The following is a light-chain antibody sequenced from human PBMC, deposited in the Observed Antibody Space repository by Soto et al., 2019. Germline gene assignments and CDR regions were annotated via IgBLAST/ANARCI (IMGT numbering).Light chain of an antibody. Sequence: QSVLTQPASVSGSPGQSITISCTVTGSDVRTYNLVSWYQQHPGKVPKLIIYEASNRPSGVSNRFSGSQPGNTASLTVSGLQAEDEADYYCCSYAGDKTYVFGSGTKVTVL. CDR3: CSYAGDKTYV. V-gene: IGLV2-23*01. CDR1: GSDVRTYNL. CDR2: EAS. J-gene: IGLJ1*01.